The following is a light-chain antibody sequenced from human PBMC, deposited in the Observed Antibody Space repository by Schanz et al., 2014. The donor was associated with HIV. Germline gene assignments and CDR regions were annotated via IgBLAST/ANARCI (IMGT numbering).Light chain of an antibody. V-gene: IGLV2-11*01. J-gene: IGLJ2*01. CDR2: DVS. Sequence: QSALTQPRSVSGSPGQSVTISCTGTSSDVGRYNYVSWYQQHPGKAPKLMIYDVSHRPSGVSNRFSGSKSGNTATLTISGLQAEDESDYFCCSYAGSGMPVVLGGGTKLTVL. CDR3: CSYAGSGMPVV. CDR1: SSDVGRYNY.